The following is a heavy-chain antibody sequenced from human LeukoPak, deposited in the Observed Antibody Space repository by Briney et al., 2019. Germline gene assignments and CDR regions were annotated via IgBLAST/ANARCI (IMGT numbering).Heavy chain of an antibody. CDR3: ARGLGQYSSGWYHRDY. D-gene: IGHD6-19*01. Sequence: ASVKVSCKASGYTFTCYDISWVRQATGQGLEWMGWMNPNSGNTGYAQKFQGRVTMTRNTSISTAYMELSSLRSEDTAVYYCARGLGQYSSGWYHRDYWGQGTLVTVSS. CDR2: MNPNSGNT. CDR1: GYTFTCYD. V-gene: IGHV1-8*01. J-gene: IGHJ4*02.